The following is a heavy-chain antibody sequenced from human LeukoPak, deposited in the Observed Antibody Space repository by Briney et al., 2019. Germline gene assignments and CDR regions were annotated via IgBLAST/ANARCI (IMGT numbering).Heavy chain of an antibody. CDR1: GFTFSSYA. CDR2: ISYDGSNK. CDR3: ARLRGYGDSFFDY. D-gene: IGHD4-17*01. Sequence: QPGRSLRLSCAASGFTFSSYAMHWVRQAPGKGLEWVAVISYDGSNKYYADSVKGRFTISRDNAKNSLYLQMNSLRAEDTAVYYCARLRGYGDSFFDYWGQGTLVTVSS. V-gene: IGHV3-30-3*01. J-gene: IGHJ4*02.